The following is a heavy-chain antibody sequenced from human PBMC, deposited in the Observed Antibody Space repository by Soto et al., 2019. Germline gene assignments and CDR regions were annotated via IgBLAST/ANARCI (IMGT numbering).Heavy chain of an antibody. CDR1: GGSISSGGYY. J-gene: IGHJ5*02. Sequence: QVQLQESGPGLVKPSQTLSLTCTVSGGSISSGGYYWSWIRQHPGKGLEWIGYIYYSGSTYYNPSLKSRVTISVDTSKNQFSLKLSSVTAADTAVYYCARGNDFWSGSHWFDPWGQGTLVTVSS. D-gene: IGHD3-3*01. V-gene: IGHV4-31*03. CDR3: ARGNDFWSGSHWFDP. CDR2: IYYSGST.